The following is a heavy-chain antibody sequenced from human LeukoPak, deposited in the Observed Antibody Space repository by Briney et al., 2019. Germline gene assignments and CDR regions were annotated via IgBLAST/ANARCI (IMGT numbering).Heavy chain of an antibody. V-gene: IGHV4-59*01. CDR1: DGSISGYY. CDR2: IHYSGTT. J-gene: IGHJ4*02. CDR3: ASRSSIWSGYQDTLYYFDS. Sequence: SSETLSLTCTVSDGSISGYYWSWIRQPPGKGLEWIGYIHYSGTTNYNPSLKSRVTISVDTSKSQLSLKLSSVTAADTAVYYCASRSSIWSGYQDTLYYFDSWGQGTLVTVSS. D-gene: IGHD3-3*01.